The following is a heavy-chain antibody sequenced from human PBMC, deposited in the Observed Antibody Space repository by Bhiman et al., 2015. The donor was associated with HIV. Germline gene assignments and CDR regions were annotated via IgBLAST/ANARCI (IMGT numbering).Heavy chain of an antibody. CDR3: ARGGPRIFGVVMRSMDV. V-gene: IGHV3-66*03. J-gene: IGHJ6*03. D-gene: IGHD3-3*01. Sequence: EVRLVESGGGLIQPGGSLRLSCAASGFTVSSNYLSWVRQAPGKGLEWVSVIYSGGSTYYADSVKGRFTISRDNSKNTLYLQMNSLRAEDTAVYYCARGGPRIFGVVMRSMDVWGKGTTVTVSS. CDR2: IYSGGST. CDR1: GFTVSSNY.